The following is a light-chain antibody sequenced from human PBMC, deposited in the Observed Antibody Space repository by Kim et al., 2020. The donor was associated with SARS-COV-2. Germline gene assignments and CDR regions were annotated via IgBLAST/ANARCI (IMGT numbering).Light chain of an antibody. V-gene: IGKV1-27*01. CDR2: AAA. CDR1: QDIANS. CDR3: QKYNSAPWT. J-gene: IGKJ1*01. Sequence: GSIGDRVTITCRASQDIANSLAWYQQKPVKVPQVLIYAAATLQSGVPSRFSGSGSGTEFTLTIGSLQTEDVATYYCQKYNSAPWTFGPGTKVDIK.